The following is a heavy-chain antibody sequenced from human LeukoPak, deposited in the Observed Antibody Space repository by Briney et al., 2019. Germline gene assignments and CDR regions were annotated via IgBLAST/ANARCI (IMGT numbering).Heavy chain of an antibody. V-gene: IGHV5-51*01. CDR3: VRVESRSKWVAFHFDS. J-gene: IGHJ4*02. D-gene: IGHD6-19*01. Sequence: GESLKISCKGSGYTFSTHWTGWVRQMSGKGLEWLAIIYPGDSDTRYNPSFQGQYTISADKSISTAYLHWSSLKASDTAMYYCVRVESRSKWVAFHFDSWGQGTLVTVSS. CDR1: GYTFSTHW. CDR2: IYPGDSDT.